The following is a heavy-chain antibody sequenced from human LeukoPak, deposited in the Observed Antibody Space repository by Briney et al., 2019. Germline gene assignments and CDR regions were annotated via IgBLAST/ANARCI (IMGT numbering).Heavy chain of an antibody. J-gene: IGHJ4*02. CDR1: GFTFSNYW. V-gene: IGHV3-7*01. D-gene: IGHD1-14*01. CDR2: IKQDGSEK. Sequence: GGSLRLSCAASGFTFSNYWMSWVRQAPGKGLEWVANIKQDGSEKYYVDSVKGRFTISRDNAKNSLYLQVNSLRAEDTAVYYCARRYFDYWGQGTLVTVSS. CDR3: ARRYFDY.